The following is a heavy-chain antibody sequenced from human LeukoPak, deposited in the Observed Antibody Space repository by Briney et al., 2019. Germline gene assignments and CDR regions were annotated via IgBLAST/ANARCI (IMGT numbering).Heavy chain of an antibody. CDR3: AKGPQLGSGYHPDY. CDR1: GFTFGSAA. Sequence: GGSLRLSCAASGFTFGSAAMTWVRQAPGEELEWVSTITGSDDRTYYADSVKGRFTISRDYSKNTLHFQMNSLRVEDTAIYYCAKGPQLGSGYHPDYWGQGTLVTVSS. CDR2: ITGSDDRT. D-gene: IGHD3-22*01. J-gene: IGHJ4*02. V-gene: IGHV3-23*01.